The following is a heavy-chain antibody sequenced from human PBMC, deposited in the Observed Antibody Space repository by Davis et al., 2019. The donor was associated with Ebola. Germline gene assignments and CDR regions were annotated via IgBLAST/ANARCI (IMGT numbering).Heavy chain of an antibody. D-gene: IGHD6-19*01. Sequence: GESLKISCAASGFTFSSYAMSWVRQAPGKGLEWVSAIGGSGGSTYYADSVKGRFTISRDDSKSTLYLQMNSLRAEDTAVYYCAKVGGAEQWFPFYFDYWGQGTLVTVSS. CDR1: GFTFSSYA. CDR2: IGGSGGST. CDR3: AKVGGAEQWFPFYFDY. J-gene: IGHJ4*02. V-gene: IGHV3-23*01.